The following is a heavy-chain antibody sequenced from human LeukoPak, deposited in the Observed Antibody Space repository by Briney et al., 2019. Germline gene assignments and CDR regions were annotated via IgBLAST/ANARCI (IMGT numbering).Heavy chain of an antibody. CDR3: ARGPVVVVPAAMSESYYFDY. Sequence: SETLSLTCTVSGGSISRDYWSWIRQPPGKGLEWIGYIYYTGSTNYNPSLKSRVTISVDTSKNQFSLKLSSVTAADTAVYYCARGPVVVVPAAMSESYYFDYWGQGTLVTVSS. CDR2: IYYTGST. J-gene: IGHJ4*02. V-gene: IGHV4-59*01. CDR1: GGSISRDY. D-gene: IGHD2-2*01.